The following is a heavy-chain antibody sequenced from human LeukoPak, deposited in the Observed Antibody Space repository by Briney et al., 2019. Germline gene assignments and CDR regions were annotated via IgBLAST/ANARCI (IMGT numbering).Heavy chain of an antibody. CDR2: INPKSGAA. CDR1: GGTFSSYA. Sequence: ASVKVSCKASGGTFSSYAISWVRQAPGQGLEWLGWINPKSGAADYAQQFRGRVTMTRDTSNNTDYMEMKRVTSDDTAVYYCARGAEAETSPLDFWGQGTLVIVS. CDR3: ARGAEAETSPLDF. V-gene: IGHV1-2*02. D-gene: IGHD6-13*01. J-gene: IGHJ4*02.